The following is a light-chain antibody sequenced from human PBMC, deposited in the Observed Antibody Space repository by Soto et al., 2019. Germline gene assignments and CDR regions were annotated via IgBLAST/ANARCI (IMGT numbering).Light chain of an antibody. CDR2: ATS. V-gene: IGKV1-39*01. J-gene: IGKJ1*01. CDR1: QNIRSY. Sequence: DIQMTQSPTSLSASVGDRVTITCRVSQNIRSYLNWYQQIPGKAPNLLIYATSILQTGVPSRFSGSGTGTDFTLTINGLQPEDFATYYCQQGYTTRWTFGQGTKVEIK. CDR3: QQGYTTRWT.